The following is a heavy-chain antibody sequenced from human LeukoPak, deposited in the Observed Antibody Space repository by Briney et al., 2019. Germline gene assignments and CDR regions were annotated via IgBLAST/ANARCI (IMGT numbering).Heavy chain of an antibody. CDR1: GGSISSYY. Sequence: PSETLSLTCTVSGGSISSYYWNWIRQPAGKGLEWIGRIYTSGSTNYNYNPSLKSRVTMPVDTSKNQFSLKLSSVTAADTAVYYCASGDANTAAASDIWGQGTMVTVSS. D-gene: IGHD4-17*01. J-gene: IGHJ3*02. CDR3: ASGDANTAAASDI. V-gene: IGHV4-4*07. CDR2: IYTSGSTNY.